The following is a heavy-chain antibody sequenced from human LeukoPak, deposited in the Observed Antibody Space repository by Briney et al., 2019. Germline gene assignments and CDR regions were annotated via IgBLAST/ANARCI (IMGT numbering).Heavy chain of an antibody. Sequence: SETLSLTCAVYGGSFSGYYWSWIRQPPGKGLEWIGEINHSGSTNYNPSLKSRVTISADTSKNQFSLKLSSVTAADTAVYYCARGRRRLYYDFWSGYSLHYGMDVWGQGTTVTVSS. CDR1: GGSFSGYY. D-gene: IGHD3-3*01. J-gene: IGHJ6*02. V-gene: IGHV4-34*01. CDR2: INHSGST. CDR3: ARGRRRLYYDFWSGYSLHYGMDV.